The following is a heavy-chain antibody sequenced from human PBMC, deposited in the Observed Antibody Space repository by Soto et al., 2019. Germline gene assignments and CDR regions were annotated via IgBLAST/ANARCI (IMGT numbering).Heavy chain of an antibody. V-gene: IGHV3-21*01. D-gene: IGHD3-9*01. CDR2: ISSSSSYI. J-gene: IGHJ4*02. Sequence: GSLRLSCAASGFTFSSYSMNCVRQAPGKGLEWVSSISSSSSYIYYADSVKGRFTISRDNAKNSLYLQMNSLRAEDTAVYYCARDNGDILTGYYFDYWGQGTLVTVSS. CDR1: GFTFSSYS. CDR3: ARDNGDILTGYYFDY.